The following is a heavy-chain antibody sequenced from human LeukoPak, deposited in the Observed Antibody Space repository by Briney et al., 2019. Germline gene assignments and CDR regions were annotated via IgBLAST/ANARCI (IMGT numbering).Heavy chain of an antibody. J-gene: IGHJ5*02. Sequence: SETLSLTCTVSGGSISRYYWSWIRQPPGKGLEWIGSISTTGSTKYSPSLNSRVTISVDKSKNQFSLNLSSVTAADTAIYYCARRDVVVPAAGFWFGPWGQGTLVTVSS. V-gene: IGHV4-4*08. D-gene: IGHD2-2*01. CDR2: ISTTGST. CDR3: ARRDVVVPAAGFWFGP. CDR1: GGSISRYY.